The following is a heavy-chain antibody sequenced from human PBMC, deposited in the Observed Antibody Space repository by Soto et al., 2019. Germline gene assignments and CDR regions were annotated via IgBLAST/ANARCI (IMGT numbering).Heavy chain of an antibody. CDR1: GVIFSNYW. J-gene: IGHJ4*02. Sequence: GGSLRLSCVASGVIFSNYWMSWVRQAPGKGLEWVANIKEDGSEIYYVDSVKGRFTISRDNAKNSLYLQMNSLRAEDTALYYCASGYNYGFFYWGQGTLVTV. V-gene: IGHV3-7*03. CDR3: ASGYNYGFFY. D-gene: IGHD5-18*01. CDR2: IKEDGSEI.